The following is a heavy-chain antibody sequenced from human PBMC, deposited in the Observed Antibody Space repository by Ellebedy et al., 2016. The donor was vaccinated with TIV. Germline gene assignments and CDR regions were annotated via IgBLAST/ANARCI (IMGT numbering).Heavy chain of an antibody. D-gene: IGHD3-3*01. CDR2: IKTDGSET. J-gene: IGHJ5*02. V-gene: IGHV3-7*01. CDR3: VGFGVFNL. Sequence: GESLKISCAAWGFSFSNFWMSWVRQAPGKGLEWVAHIKTDGSETYYVDSGKGRFTISRDNAKNSLYLQMDGLRVDDSAVYYCVGFGVFNLWGQGAPVTVSS. CDR1: GFSFSNFW.